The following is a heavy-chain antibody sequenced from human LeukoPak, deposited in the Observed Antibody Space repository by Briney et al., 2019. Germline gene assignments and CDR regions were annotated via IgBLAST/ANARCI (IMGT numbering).Heavy chain of an antibody. CDR2: IYYSGST. CDR3: ARDGSGYSGYDNVLDY. V-gene: IGHV4-39*07. D-gene: IGHD5-12*01. CDR1: GGSISSSSYY. J-gene: IGHJ4*02. Sequence: SETLSLTCTVSGGSISSSSYYWGWIRQPPGKGLEWIGRIYYSGSTYYNPSLKSRVTISVDTSKNQFSLKLSSVTAADTAVYYCARDGSGYSGYDNVLDYWGQGTLVTVSS.